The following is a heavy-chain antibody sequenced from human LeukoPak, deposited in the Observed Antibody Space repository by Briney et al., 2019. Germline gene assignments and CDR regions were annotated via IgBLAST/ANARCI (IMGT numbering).Heavy chain of an antibody. V-gene: IGHV4-39*07. CDR1: GGSISSGSYY. CDR3: ARRRYYYGSGSYYHY. J-gene: IGHJ4*02. CDR2: IYYSGST. Sequence: SETLSLTCTVSGGSISSGSYYWGWIRQPPGKGLEWIGNIYYSGSTNYNPSLKSRVTISVDTSKNQFSLKLSSVTAADTAVYYCARRRYYYGSGSYYHYWGQGTLVTVSS. D-gene: IGHD3-10*01.